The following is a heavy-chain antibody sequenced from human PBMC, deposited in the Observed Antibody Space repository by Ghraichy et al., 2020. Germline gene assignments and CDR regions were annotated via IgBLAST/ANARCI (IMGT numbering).Heavy chain of an antibody. CDR1: GGSFSGYY. J-gene: IGHJ4*02. CDR3: ARDRDGYRDVDY. V-gene: IGHV4-34*01. D-gene: IGHD5-24*01. CDR2: INHSGST. Sequence: SETLSLTCAVYGGSFSGYYWSWIRQPPGKGLEWIGEINHSGSTNYNPSLKSRVTISVDTSKNQFSLKLSSVTAADTAVYYCARDRDGYRDVDYWGQGTLVTVSS.